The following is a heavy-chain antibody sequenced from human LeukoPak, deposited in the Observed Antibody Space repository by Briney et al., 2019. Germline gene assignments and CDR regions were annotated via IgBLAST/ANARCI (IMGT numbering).Heavy chain of an antibody. J-gene: IGHJ4*02. CDR2: INHSGST. Sequence: SETLSLTCAVYGGSFSGYYWSWIRQPPGKGLEWIGEINHSGSTNYNPSLKSRVTISVDTSKNQFSLKLSSVTAADTAVYYCARASRAIYSGSYYNYWGQGTLVTVSS. D-gene: IGHD1-26*01. V-gene: IGHV4-34*01. CDR3: ARASRAIYSGSYYNY. CDR1: GGSFSGYY.